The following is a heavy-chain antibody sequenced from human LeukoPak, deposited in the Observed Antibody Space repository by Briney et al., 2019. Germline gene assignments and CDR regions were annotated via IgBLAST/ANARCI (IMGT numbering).Heavy chain of an antibody. CDR2: VYYNGST. J-gene: IGHJ4*02. V-gene: IGHV4-39*07. CDR1: GGSISSYC. CDR3: ARVIAARRFLLYY. Sequence: SETLSLTCNVSGGSISSYCWNWVRQRPGKGLERIWSVYYNGSTYYNPSLKRPVTISVDTSKNQFSPKLSSVTAADTAVYYCARVIAARRFLLYYWGQGALVTVSS. D-gene: IGHD6-6*01.